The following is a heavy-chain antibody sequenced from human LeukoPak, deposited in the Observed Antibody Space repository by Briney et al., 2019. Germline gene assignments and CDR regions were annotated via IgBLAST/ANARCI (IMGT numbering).Heavy chain of an antibody. CDR2: VYQTGLT. Sequence: SETLSLICSVSGSSVTSGFFWGWVRQPPGKGLEWIGSVYQTGLTYYKSSLKSRAAISLDPSKSHFFLELTSVTAADTAVYYCAKSNGYGLVDIWGQGTMVTVSS. CDR1: GSSVTSGFF. D-gene: IGHD3-10*01. J-gene: IGHJ3*02. V-gene: IGHV4-38-2*02. CDR3: AKSNGYGLVDI.